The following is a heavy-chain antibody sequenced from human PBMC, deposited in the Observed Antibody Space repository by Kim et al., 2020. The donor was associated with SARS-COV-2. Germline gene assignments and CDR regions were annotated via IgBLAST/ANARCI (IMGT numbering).Heavy chain of an antibody. CDR1: GFTFSSYG. D-gene: IGHD1-26*01. J-gene: IGHJ4*02. CDR3: AKNTYSGSYCAYY. CDR2: ISYDGSNK. V-gene: IGHV3-30*18. Sequence: GGSLRLSCAASGFTFSSYGMHWVRQAPGKGLEWVAVISYDGSNKYYADSVKGRFTISRDNSKNTLYLQMNSLRAEDTAVYYCAKNTYSGSYCAYYWGQGT.